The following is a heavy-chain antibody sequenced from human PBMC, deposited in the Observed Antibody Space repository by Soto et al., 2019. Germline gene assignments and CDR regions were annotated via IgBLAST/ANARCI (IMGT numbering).Heavy chain of an antibody. CDR2: IYYTGST. CDR1: GASISGGTYY. V-gene: IGHV4-61*03. CDR3: ARGAGFSYASTWFDI. J-gene: IGHJ5*02. D-gene: IGHD5-18*01. Sequence: SETLSLTCTVSGASISGGTYYWTWIRQAPGKGLEWVGHIYYTGSTNYNPALNDRVTISVDTSKNHFSLQLTSVAAADTAVYYCARGAGFSYASTWFDIWGQGTLVTVS.